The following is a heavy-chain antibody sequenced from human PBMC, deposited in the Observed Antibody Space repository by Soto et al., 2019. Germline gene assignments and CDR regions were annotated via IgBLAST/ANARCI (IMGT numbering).Heavy chain of an antibody. D-gene: IGHD3-22*01. J-gene: IGHJ3*02. V-gene: IGHV3-49*04. Sequence: PGGSLRLSCTASGFTFGDYAMSWVRQAPGKGLEWVGFIRSKAYGGTTEYAASVKGRFTISRDDSKSIAYLQMNSLKTEDTAVYYCTQHSITMIVVADDAFDIWGQGTMVTFS. CDR2: IRSKAYGGTT. CDR1: GFTFGDYA. CDR3: TQHSITMIVVADDAFDI.